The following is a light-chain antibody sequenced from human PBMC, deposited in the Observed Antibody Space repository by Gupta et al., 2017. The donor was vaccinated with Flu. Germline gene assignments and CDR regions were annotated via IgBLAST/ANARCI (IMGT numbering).Light chain of an antibody. V-gene: IGKV3-11*01. CDR3: QQRINSQGNLT. CDR1: QSVSSY. Sequence: EIVLTQSPATLSLSPGERATLSCRASQSVSSYLAWYQQKPGQAPRLLIYDASNRAKGISARFSGSGAGTDFTLTISSRDPEDFAVYYCQQRINSQGNLTFGQGTRLEIK. CDR2: DAS. J-gene: IGKJ5*01.